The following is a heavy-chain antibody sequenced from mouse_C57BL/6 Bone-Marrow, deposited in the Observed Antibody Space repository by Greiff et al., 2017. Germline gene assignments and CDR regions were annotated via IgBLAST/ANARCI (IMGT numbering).Heavy chain of an antibody. CDR3: ARDYGSSYGY. CDR1: CYTFTSYW. CDR2: IDPSDSYT. J-gene: IGHJ2*01. Sequence: VQLQQPGAELVKPGASVKLSCKASCYTFTSYWMQWVKQRPGQGLEWIGEIDPSDSYTNYNQKFKGKATLTVDTSSSTAYMQLSSLTSENAAVYYCARDYGSSYGYWGQGTTLTVSS. D-gene: IGHD1-1*01. V-gene: IGHV1-50*01.